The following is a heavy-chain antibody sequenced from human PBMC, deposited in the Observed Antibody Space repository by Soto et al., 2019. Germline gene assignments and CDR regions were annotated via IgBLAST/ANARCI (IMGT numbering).Heavy chain of an antibody. CDR2: IYHGGTT. CDR1: GGFISSGLW. V-gene: IGHV4-4*02. CDR3: ASQSSYRIDY. D-gene: IGHD2-2*01. Sequence: QVQLQESGPGLVMPSGTLSLTCAVSGGFISSGLWWSWVRQSPGKGLEWLGEIYHGGTTNYNPSLRSRVTISIDNSKNQFSLKVSSVTAADTALYYCASQSSYRIDYWGQGILVSVSS. J-gene: IGHJ4*02.